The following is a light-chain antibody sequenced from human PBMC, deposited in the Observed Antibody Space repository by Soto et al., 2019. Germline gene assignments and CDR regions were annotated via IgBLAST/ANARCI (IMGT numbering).Light chain of an antibody. CDR2: AAS. Sequence: VIWMTQSPSSLSASTGDRVTISCRMSQGISSYLAWYQQKPGKAPELLIYAASTLQSGVPSRFSGGGAGTDFTLIISSQQAEDFATYYRQQINSYRTFGQGTKVDIK. CDR3: QQINSYRT. J-gene: IGKJ1*01. V-gene: IGKV1D-8*03. CDR1: QGISSY.